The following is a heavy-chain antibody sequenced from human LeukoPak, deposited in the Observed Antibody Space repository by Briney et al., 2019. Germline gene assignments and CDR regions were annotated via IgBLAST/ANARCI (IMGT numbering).Heavy chain of an antibody. V-gene: IGHV4-59*01. CDR2: IYSSGST. D-gene: IGHD3-22*01. CDR3: ARETLYYYDSSGYYAPGNYFDY. J-gene: IGHJ4*02. Sequence: PSETLSLTCIVSGGSISSYYWSWIRQPPGKGLEWIGYIYSSGSTNSNPSLKSRVTISVDTSKNQFSLKLSSVTAADTAVYYCARETLYYYDSSGYYAPGNYFDYWGQGTLVTVSS. CDR1: GGSISSYY.